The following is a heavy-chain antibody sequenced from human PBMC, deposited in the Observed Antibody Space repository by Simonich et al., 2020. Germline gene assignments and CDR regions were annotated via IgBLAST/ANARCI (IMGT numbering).Heavy chain of an antibody. CDR2: IKQDGSEK. V-gene: IGHV3-7*01. CDR3: ARDGLGTAYYYYMDV. D-gene: IGHD7-27*01. J-gene: IGHJ6*03. CDR1: GFTFSSYW. Sequence: GGGVVQPGRSLRLSCAASGFTFSSYWMSWVRQAPGKGLGWVANIKQDGSEKYYVDSVKGRFTISRDNAKNSLYLQMNSLRAEDTAVYYCARDGLGTAYYYYMDVWGKGTTVTVSS.